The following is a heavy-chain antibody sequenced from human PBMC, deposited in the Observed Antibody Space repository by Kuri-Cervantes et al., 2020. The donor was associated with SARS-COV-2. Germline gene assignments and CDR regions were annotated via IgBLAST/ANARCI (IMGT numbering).Heavy chain of an antibody. J-gene: IGHJ6*03. Sequence: SVKVSCKASGGTFSSYAISWVRQAPGQGLEWMGGIIPIFGTANYAQKFQGRVTITADESTSTAYMELSRLRSDDTAVYYCARGGDYDLGGDYYYYMDVWGKGTTVRLL. CDR1: GGTFSSYA. V-gene: IGHV1-69*13. CDR2: IIPIFGTA. D-gene: IGHD3-3*01. CDR3: ARGGDYDLGGDYYYYMDV.